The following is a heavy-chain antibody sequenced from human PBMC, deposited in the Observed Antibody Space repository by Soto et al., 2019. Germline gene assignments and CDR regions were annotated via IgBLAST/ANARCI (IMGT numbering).Heavy chain of an antibody. CDR2: ISAYNGNT. J-gene: IGHJ4*02. CDR1: GYTFTSYG. Sequence: GASVKVSCKASGYTFTSYGISWVRQAPGQGLEWMGWISAYNGNTNYAQKLQGRVTMTTDTSTSTAYMELRSLRSDDTAVYYCARVHTGVRYFDWLVSLREIDYWGQGTLVTVSS. CDR3: ARVHTGVRYFDWLVSLREIDY. D-gene: IGHD3-9*01. V-gene: IGHV1-18*01.